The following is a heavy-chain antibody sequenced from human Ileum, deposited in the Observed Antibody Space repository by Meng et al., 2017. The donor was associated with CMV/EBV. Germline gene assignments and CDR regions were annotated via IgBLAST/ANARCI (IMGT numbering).Heavy chain of an antibody. V-gene: IGHV4-39*07. CDR3: ARVGYNYAYFFDF. Sequence: QLPQQESGPGLLEPSETLSLTCTVSGASIRSSSHFWGWIRQPPGKGLEWIGSVYYSGSSYYNPSLQSRLIISVDTSKNQFSLRLSSLTAADTAVYYCARVGYNYAYFFDFWGQGTLVTVSS. D-gene: IGHD5-18*01. CDR1: GASIRSSSHF. CDR2: VYYSGSS. J-gene: IGHJ4*02.